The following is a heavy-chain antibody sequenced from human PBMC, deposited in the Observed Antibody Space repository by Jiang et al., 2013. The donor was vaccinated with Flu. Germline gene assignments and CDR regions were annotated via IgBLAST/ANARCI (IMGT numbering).Heavy chain of an antibody. J-gene: IGHJ5*02. Sequence: RLSCAASGFTVSSNYMSWVRQAPGKGLEWVSVIYSGGSTYYADSVRGRFTISRDNSRNTVSLQMNSLRAEDTAVYYCARVPFTWGQGTLVTVSS. CDR2: IYSGGST. CDR3: ARVPFT. V-gene: IGHV3-66*01. CDR1: GFTVSSNY.